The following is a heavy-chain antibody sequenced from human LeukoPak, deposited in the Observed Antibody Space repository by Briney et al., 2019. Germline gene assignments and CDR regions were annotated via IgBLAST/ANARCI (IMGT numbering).Heavy chain of an antibody. J-gene: IGHJ3*02. D-gene: IGHD2-15*01. V-gene: IGHV3-23*01. CDR2: ISGSGGST. CDR1: GFTFSTYA. Sequence: GGSLRLSCAASGFTFSTYAMSWVRQAPGKGLEWVSGISGSGGSTHYADSVKDRFTISRDNSKNTLYLQMNSLRAEDTAVYYCAKETVVVVAATPDAFDIWGQGTMVTVSS. CDR3: AKETVVVVAATPDAFDI.